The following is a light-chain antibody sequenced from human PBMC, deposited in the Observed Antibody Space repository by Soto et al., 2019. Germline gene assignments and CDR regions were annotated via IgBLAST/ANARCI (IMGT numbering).Light chain of an antibody. V-gene: IGLV1-44*01. J-gene: IGLJ3*02. Sequence: QSVLTQPPSASGTPGQRVTMSCSGSSSNIVSYSVSWYQHLPGTAPKLLIYSDNKRPSGVPDRFSGSKSGTSASLAISGLQCEDEADYYCASWDDSLSGPVFGGGTKLTVL. CDR1: SSNIVSYS. CDR3: ASWDDSLSGPV. CDR2: SDN.